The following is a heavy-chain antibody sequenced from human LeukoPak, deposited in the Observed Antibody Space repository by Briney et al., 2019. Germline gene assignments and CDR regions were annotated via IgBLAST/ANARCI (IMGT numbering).Heavy chain of an antibody. CDR2: ISGSGGST. CDR1: GFTFSSYA. Sequence: PGGSLRLSCAASGFTFSSYAMSWVRQAPGKGLEWVSAISGSGGSTYYADSVKGRFTISRDNSKNTLYLQMNSLRAEDTAVYCCAKEDSSGWEGNNWFDPWGQGTLVTVSS. J-gene: IGHJ5*02. V-gene: IGHV3-23*01. CDR3: AKEDSSGWEGNNWFDP. D-gene: IGHD6-19*01.